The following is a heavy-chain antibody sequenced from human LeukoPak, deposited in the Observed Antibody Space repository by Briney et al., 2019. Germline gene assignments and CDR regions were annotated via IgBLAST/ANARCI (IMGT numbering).Heavy chain of an antibody. V-gene: IGHV3-74*01. CDR1: GFTFSSYW. Sequence: GGSLRLSCAASGFTFSSYWMHWVRQAPGKGLVWVSRINTDGSSTSYADSVKGRFTISRDNAKNTLYLQMNSLRSGDTAVYYCARGFRPTAIEDCFDPWGQGTLVTVSS. CDR3: ARGFRPTAIEDCFDP. J-gene: IGHJ5*02. D-gene: IGHD2-2*02. CDR2: INTDGSST.